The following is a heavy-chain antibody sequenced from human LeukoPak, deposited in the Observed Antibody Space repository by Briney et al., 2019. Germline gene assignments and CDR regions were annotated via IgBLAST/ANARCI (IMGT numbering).Heavy chain of an antibody. CDR2: IYYSGST. CDR3: ARADGIAVAANDAFDI. CDR1: GGSISSSSYY. J-gene: IGHJ3*02. Sequence: SETLSLTCTVSGGSISSSSYYWGWIRQPPGKGLEWIGSIYYSGSTYYNPSLKSRITISVDTSKNQFSLKLSSVTAADTAVYYCARADGIAVAANDAFDIWGQGTMVTVSS. D-gene: IGHD6-19*01. V-gene: IGHV4-39*07.